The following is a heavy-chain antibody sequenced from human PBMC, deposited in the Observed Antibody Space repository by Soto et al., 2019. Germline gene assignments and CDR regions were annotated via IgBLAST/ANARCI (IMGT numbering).Heavy chain of an antibody. J-gene: IGHJ4*02. CDR3: AKDLDRSGPY. Sequence: EVQLLESGGGLVQPGGSLRLSCAASGFTFSSYAMSWVRQAPGKGLEWVSAISGSGGSTYYADSVKGLFTISRDNSKNTLYLQMTSLSPEDTAVYYYAKDLDRSGPYWCQVNLVALSS. V-gene: IGHV3-23*01. D-gene: IGHD3-22*01. CDR2: ISGSGGST. CDR1: GFTFSSYA.